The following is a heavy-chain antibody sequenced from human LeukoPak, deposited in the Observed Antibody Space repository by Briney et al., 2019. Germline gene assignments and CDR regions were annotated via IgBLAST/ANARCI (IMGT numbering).Heavy chain of an antibody. CDR2: ISFNGRNT. CDR3: VRDIELST. D-gene: IGHD3-16*02. CDR1: GFNFGDSA. J-gene: IGHJ4*03. Sequence: PRGSAGLSCAAPGFNFGDSAMSWVRQTPRKGLEWVSLISFNGRNTYYGDSVKGRFTISRDNSKDTVYLQMNSLRAEDTAIFYCVRDIELSTWGPATVVPVFS. V-gene: IGHV3-23*01.